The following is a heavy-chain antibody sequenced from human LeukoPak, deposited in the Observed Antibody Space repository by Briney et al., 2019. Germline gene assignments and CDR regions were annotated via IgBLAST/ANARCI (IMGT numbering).Heavy chain of an antibody. CDR1: GYSISSGYY. Sequence: SETLSLTCTVSGYSISSGYYWGWIRQPPGKGLEWIGSIYHSGSTYYNPSLKIRVTISVDTSKNQFSLKVSSVADADTAVYYCAREVGKLVGAWYYLTKVANWFDPWGQGTLVTVSS. J-gene: IGHJ5*02. V-gene: IGHV4-38-2*02. CDR3: AREVGKLVGAWYYLTKVANWFDP. D-gene: IGHD4/OR15-4a*01. CDR2: IYHSGST.